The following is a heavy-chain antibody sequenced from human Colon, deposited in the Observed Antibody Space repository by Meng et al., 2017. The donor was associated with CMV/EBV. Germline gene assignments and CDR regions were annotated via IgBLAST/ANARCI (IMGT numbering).Heavy chain of an antibody. CDR3: ATGADLPTFWNGFAY. Sequence: GGSLSLSCSASGFTFNDFDMTWVRQAPGKGLEWVSSISGSGLTTFYSDAVKGRFSISRDNSRNTLYLQINSLRSDDTAVYYCATGADLPTFWNGFAYWGQGAVVTVSS. CDR1: GFTFNDFD. V-gene: IGHV3-23*01. D-gene: IGHD3-3*01. J-gene: IGHJ4*02. CDR2: ISGSGLTT.